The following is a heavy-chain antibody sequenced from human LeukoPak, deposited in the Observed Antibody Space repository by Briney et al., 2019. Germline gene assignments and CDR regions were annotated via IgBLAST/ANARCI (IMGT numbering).Heavy chain of an antibody. Sequence: SETLSLTCTVSGGSISSYYWSWIRQPPGKGLEWIGYIYTSGSTNYNPSLKSRVTISVDTSKNQFSLKLSSVTAADTAVYYCARHEEGYSYGDVWGQGTLVTVSS. CDR2: IYTSGST. V-gene: IGHV4-4*09. CDR3: ARHEEGYSYGDV. CDR1: GGSISSYY. J-gene: IGHJ4*02. D-gene: IGHD5-18*01.